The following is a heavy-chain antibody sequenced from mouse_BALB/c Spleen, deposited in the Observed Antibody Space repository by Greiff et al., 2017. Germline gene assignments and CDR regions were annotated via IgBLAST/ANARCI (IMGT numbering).Heavy chain of an antibody. CDR2: ISSGGGNT. CDR3: ARWLRLQGDY. D-gene: IGHD1-2*01. CDR1: GFTFSSYT. V-gene: IGHV5-9*03. Sequence: EVKLMESGGGLVKPGGSLKLSCAASGFTFSSYTMSWVRQTPEKRLEWVATISSGGGNTYYPDSVKGRFTISRDNAKNNLYLQMSSLRSEDTALYYCARWLRLQGDYWGQGTTLTVSS. J-gene: IGHJ2*01.